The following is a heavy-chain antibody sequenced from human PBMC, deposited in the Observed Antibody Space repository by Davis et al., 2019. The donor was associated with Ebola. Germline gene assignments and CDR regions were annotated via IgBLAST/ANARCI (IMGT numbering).Heavy chain of an antibody. CDR3: ARGSSSWSNWYFDL. D-gene: IGHD6-13*01. CDR1: GFTFSTYW. CDR2: INGDGSRT. V-gene: IGHV3-74*01. J-gene: IGHJ2*01. Sequence: GESLKISCAASGFTFSTYWLHWVRQAPGKGLVWVSNINGDGSRTNYAASLKGRFTISSDNAKNTLYLQMNSLRAEDTAVYYCARGSSSWSNWYFDLWGRGTLVTVSS.